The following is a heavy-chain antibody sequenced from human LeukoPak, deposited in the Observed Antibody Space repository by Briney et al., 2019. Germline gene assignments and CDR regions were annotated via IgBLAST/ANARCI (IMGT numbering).Heavy chain of an antibody. J-gene: IGHJ4*02. CDR2: MYSGGTA. Sequence: GGSLRLSCAACWFIVNTKYRSWIRQAPGKELEWFSVMYSGGTAFYSDSVRGRFTISRDNSKNTLYLQMSGLKVEDTAVYYCARSIPGPHCGGDGCQPTLTPFDLWGQGTLVTVSS. D-gene: IGHD2-21*01. CDR1: WFIVNTKY. CDR3: ARSIPGPHCGGDGCQPTLTPFDL. V-gene: IGHV3-53*01.